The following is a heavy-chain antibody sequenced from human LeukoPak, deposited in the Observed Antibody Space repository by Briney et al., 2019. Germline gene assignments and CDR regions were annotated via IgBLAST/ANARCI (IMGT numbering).Heavy chain of an antibody. J-gene: IGHJ5*02. CDR2: MYTSGST. CDR1: GASISSGSYY. D-gene: IGHD2-2*02. V-gene: IGHV4-61*02. CDR3: ARTKIVVVPAAIRIWFDP. Sequence: SQTLSLTCTVSGASISSGSYYWNWIRQPAGKGLEWIGRMYTSGSTNFNPSLRSRVTISVDTSKNQLSLKLSSVTAADTAVYYCARTKIVVVPAAIRIWFDPWGQGTLVTVSS.